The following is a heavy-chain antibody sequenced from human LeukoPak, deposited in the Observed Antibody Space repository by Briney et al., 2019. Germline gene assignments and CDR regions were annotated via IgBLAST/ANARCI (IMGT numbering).Heavy chain of an antibody. CDR3: ARDSGTAGEVKFDP. Sequence: SETLSLTCAVYGGSFSGYYWSWIRQPPGKGLEWIGEINHSGSTNYNPSLKSRVTISVDTSKNQFSLKVSSVTAADTAVYYCARDSGTAGEVKFDPWGQGTLVTVSS. J-gene: IGHJ5*02. CDR1: GGSFSGYY. CDR2: INHSGST. V-gene: IGHV4-34*01. D-gene: IGHD3-10*01.